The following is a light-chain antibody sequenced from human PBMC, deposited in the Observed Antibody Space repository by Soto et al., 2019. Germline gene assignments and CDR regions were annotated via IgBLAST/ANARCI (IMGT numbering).Light chain of an antibody. Sequence: EIVLTQSPGTLSLSPGERATLSCRASQSVSSSYLVWYQQKPGQAPRLLIYGASSRATGIPDKFSGNGSGIDFIFTISRLEPEDFAVYYCQQYGSSPRTFGQGTKVDIK. CDR3: QQYGSSPRT. CDR1: QSVSSSY. CDR2: GAS. J-gene: IGKJ1*01. V-gene: IGKV3-20*01.